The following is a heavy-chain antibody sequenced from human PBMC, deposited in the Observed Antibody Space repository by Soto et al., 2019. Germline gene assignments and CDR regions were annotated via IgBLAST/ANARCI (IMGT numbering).Heavy chain of an antibody. V-gene: IGHV1-69*13. CDR3: ARSQGSSTSLEIYYYYYYGMDV. CDR1: GGTFSSDA. CDR2: IIPISETT. Sequence: AVKVSCKASGGTFSSDAISWVRQAPGQGLEWMGGIIPISETTNYAQKFQGRVTITADESKSTAYMELSSLRSEDTAVYYCARSQGSSTSLEIYYYYYYGMDVWGQGTTVTVSS. J-gene: IGHJ6*02. D-gene: IGHD2-2*01.